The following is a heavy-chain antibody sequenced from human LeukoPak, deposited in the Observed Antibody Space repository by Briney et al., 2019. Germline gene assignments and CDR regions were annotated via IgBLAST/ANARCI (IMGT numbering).Heavy chain of an antibody. CDR1: GGSISSYY. J-gene: IGHJ6*02. CDR2: IYYSGST. D-gene: IGHD3-3*01. Sequence: PSETLSLTRTVSGGSISSYYWSWIRQPPGKGLEWIGYIYYSGSTNYNPSLKSRVTISVDTSKNQFSLKLSSVTAADTAVYYCARHRVKYYGMDVWGQGTTVTVSS. V-gene: IGHV4-59*08. CDR3: ARHRVKYYGMDV.